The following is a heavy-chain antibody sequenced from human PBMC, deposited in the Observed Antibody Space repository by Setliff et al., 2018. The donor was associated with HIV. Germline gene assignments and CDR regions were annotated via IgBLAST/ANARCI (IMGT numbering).Heavy chain of an antibody. CDR1: GGSISSGGYY. V-gene: IGHV4-31*03. Sequence: SETLSLTCNVSGGSISSGGYYWSWIRQHPGRGLEWIGYIYYNGNSYYNPSLKSRVTISGDTSQNQFSLEVTSVTAADTAVYYCARTYYYGSGSYYSQGYYFDYWGQGTLVTVSS. CDR3: ARTYYYGSGSYYSQGYYFDY. CDR2: IYYNGNS. D-gene: IGHD3-10*01. J-gene: IGHJ4*02.